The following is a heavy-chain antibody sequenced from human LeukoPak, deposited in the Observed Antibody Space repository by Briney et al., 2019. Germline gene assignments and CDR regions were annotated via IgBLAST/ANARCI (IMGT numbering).Heavy chain of an antibody. CDR3: AKSKTVTTEFDH. D-gene: IGHD4-17*01. CDR1: GFTFSNYW. V-gene: IGHV3-7*03. CDR2: IKPDVSEI. Sequence: GGSLRLSCAASGFTFSNYWMSWVRQAPGKGLEWVANIKPDVSEIYYVDSVKGRFTISRDNAKNSLYLQMNSLRAEDMALYYCAKSKTVTTEFDHWGQGTLVTVSS. J-gene: IGHJ4*02.